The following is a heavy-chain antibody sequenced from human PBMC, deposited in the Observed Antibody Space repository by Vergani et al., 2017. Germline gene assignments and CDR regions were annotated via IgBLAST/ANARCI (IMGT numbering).Heavy chain of an antibody. D-gene: IGHD6-13*01. V-gene: IGHV3-11*01. CDR3: ARGYRSSWSYYYYMDV. Sequence: QVQLVESGGGLVKPGGSLRLSCAASGFIFSDYYMSWIRQAPGKGLECVSYISSSGSTKYYADPVKGRFTMARDNTKKSLYLHMNSLRAEDTAVYYCARGYRSSWSYYYYMDVWGKGTTVTVSS. CDR2: ISSSGSTK. CDR1: GFIFSDYY. J-gene: IGHJ6*03.